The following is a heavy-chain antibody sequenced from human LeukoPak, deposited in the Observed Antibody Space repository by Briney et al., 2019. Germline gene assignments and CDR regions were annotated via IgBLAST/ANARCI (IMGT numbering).Heavy chain of an antibody. V-gene: IGHV3-21*01. CDR1: GFTFSSYA. J-gene: IGHJ4*02. Sequence: GRSLRLSCAASGFTFSSYAMHWVRQAPGKGLEWVSSISSGSSYIYYADSVKGRFTISRDNAKNSLYLQMNSLRAEDTAVYYCARSEWAFDYWGQGTLVTVSS. D-gene: IGHD1-26*01. CDR3: ARSEWAFDY. CDR2: ISSGSSYI.